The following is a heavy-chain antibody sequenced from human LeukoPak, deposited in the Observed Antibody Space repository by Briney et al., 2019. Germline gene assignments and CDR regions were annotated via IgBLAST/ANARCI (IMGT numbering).Heavy chain of an antibody. D-gene: IGHD4-17*01. V-gene: IGHV3-30*18. CDR2: ISYDGSNK. Sequence: GGSLRLSCAASGFTFSSYGMHWVRQAPGKGLEWVAVISYDGSNKYYADSVKGRFTISRDNSKNTLYLQMNSLRAEDTAVYYCAKDADYGDPPGYWGQGTLVTVSS. CDR1: GFTFSSYG. J-gene: IGHJ4*02. CDR3: AKDADYGDPPGY.